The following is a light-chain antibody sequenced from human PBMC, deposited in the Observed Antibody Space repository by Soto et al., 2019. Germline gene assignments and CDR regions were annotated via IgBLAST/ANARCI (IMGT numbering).Light chain of an antibody. CDR3: QQYNSYPLT. CDR1: QSISSW. Sequence: DIQMTQSPSTLSASVGDRVTITCRASQSISSWLAWYQQKPGKAPKLLIYGASSLESGVPSRFRGSGSGTEFTLTISSLQPDDFATYHCQQYNSYPLTFGGGTKVEIK. V-gene: IGKV1-5*01. CDR2: GAS. J-gene: IGKJ4*02.